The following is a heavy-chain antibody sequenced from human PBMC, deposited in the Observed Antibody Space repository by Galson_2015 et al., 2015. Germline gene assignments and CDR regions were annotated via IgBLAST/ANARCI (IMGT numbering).Heavy chain of an antibody. V-gene: IGHV1-18*01. CDR1: GYTFTSYG. CDR2: ISAYNGNT. Sequence: SVKVSCKASGYTFTSYGISWVRQAPGQGLEWMGWISAYNGNTNYAQKLQGRVTMTTDTSTSTAYMELRSLRSDDTAVYYCARDEFLPDSSGYYLFGYWGQGTLVTVSS. CDR3: ARDEFLPDSSGYYLFGY. D-gene: IGHD3-22*01. J-gene: IGHJ4*02.